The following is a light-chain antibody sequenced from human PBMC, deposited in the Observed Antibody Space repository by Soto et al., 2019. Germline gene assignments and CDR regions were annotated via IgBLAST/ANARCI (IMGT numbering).Light chain of an antibody. CDR2: GAS. CDR3: QQYGNPRIT. J-gene: IGKJ5*01. CDR1: QSVSSN. V-gene: IGKV3-20*01. Sequence: EIVMTQSPATLSVSPGERATLSCRASQSVSSNLAWYQQKPGQAPRLLISGASSRAAGIPDRFSGSGSETDFTLTISRLEPEDFALYFCQQYGNPRITFGQGTRLEIK.